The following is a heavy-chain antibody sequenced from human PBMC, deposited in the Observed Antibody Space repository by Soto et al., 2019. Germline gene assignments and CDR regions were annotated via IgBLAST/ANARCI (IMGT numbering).Heavy chain of an antibody. V-gene: IGHV3-9*01. J-gene: IGHJ6*02. Sequence: EVQLVESGGGLVQPGKSLRLSCGASGFTFDDYAMHWVRQAPGKGLEWVSGISWNSGFIGYADSVKGRFTISRDNAKNSLYLQMSGLRAEDTALYHCVKDIVAARRGGMDVWGQGTTVTVSS. CDR3: VKDIVAARRGGMDV. CDR1: GFTFDDYA. CDR2: ISWNSGFI. D-gene: IGHD2-15*01.